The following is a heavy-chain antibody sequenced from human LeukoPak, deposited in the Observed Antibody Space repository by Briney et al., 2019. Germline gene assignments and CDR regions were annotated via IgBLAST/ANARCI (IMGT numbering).Heavy chain of an antibody. CDR3: ARGGDYVWGSYRYDLDY. J-gene: IGHJ4*02. D-gene: IGHD3-16*02. CDR2: IYYSGST. CDR1: GGSISSYY. Sequence: SSETLSLTCTVSGGSISSYYWSWIRQPPGKGLEWIGYIYYSGSTNYNPSLKSRVTISVDTSKNQFSLKLSSVTAADTAVYYCARGGDYVWGSYRYDLDYWGQGTLVTVSS. V-gene: IGHV4-59*01.